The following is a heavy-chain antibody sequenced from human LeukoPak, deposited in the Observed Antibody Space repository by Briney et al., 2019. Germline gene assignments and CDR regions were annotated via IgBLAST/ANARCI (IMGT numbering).Heavy chain of an antibody. D-gene: IGHD6-19*01. V-gene: IGHV1-2*02. J-gene: IGHJ4*02. CDR2: INPNSGGT. Sequence: ASVKVSCKASGYSFTSYYMHWVRQAPGQGLEWMGWINPNSGGTNYAQKLQGRVTMTTDTSTSTAYMELRSLRSDDTAVYYCARDNVYSSGPLDYWGQGTLVTVSS. CDR1: GYSFTSYY. CDR3: ARDNVYSSGPLDY.